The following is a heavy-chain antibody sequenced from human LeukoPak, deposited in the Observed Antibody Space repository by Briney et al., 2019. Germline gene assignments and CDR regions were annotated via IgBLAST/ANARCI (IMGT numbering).Heavy chain of an antibody. D-gene: IGHD3-10*01. CDR2: IYYSGST. CDR1: GGSISSGGYY. J-gene: IGHJ5*02. Sequence: SETLSLTCTVSGGSISSGGYYGSWIRQHPGKGLEWIGYIYYSGSTYYTPSLKSRVTISVDTSKTQFSLKLSSVTAADTAVYYCARKGPLLWFGESKTWFDTWGQGSLVTVSS. V-gene: IGHV4-31*03. CDR3: ARKGPLLWFGESKTWFDT.